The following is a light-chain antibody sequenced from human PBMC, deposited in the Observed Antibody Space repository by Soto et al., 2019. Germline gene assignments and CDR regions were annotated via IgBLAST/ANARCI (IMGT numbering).Light chain of an antibody. CDR2: SGS. CDR3: HQYNEWPRGT. CDR1: ESISNN. Sequence: DILMTQSPATVSVSLGDSVSLSCRANESISNNLAWYQQKPGQAPRLLIFSGSTRAPGIPARVTGGGSGTQFSLTISSLQPEDFALYYCHQYNEWPRGTFGPGTKVEI. V-gene: IGKV3D-15*01. J-gene: IGKJ1*01.